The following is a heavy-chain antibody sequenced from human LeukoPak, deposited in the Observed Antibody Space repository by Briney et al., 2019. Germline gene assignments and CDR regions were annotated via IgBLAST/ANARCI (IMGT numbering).Heavy chain of an antibody. Sequence: PSETLSLTCAVYGGSFSGYYWSWTRQPPGKGLEWIGEINHSGNTNYNPSLKSRVTISVDTSKNQFPLRLSSVTAADTAVYYCARPILLYFGETHGAFDVWGQGTMVTVSS. CDR3: ARPILLYFGETHGAFDV. CDR1: GGSFSGYY. J-gene: IGHJ3*01. CDR2: INHSGNT. V-gene: IGHV4-34*01. D-gene: IGHD3-10*01.